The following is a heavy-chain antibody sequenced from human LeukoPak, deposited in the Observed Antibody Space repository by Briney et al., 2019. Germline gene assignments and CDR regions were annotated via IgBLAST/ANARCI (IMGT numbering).Heavy chain of an antibody. J-gene: IGHJ4*02. CDR3: ARVTQPTDFYDFWSGYYLEY. CDR1: GYSISSSDY. V-gene: IGHV4-38-2*02. D-gene: IGHD3-3*01. Sequence: SESLSLTCTVSGYSISSSDYWGWSRQPPGKRQEWIGSIYDSGITYYNPSLKSRVTISVDTSKNQFSLKLSSVTAADTAVYYCARVTQPTDFYDFWSGYYLEYWGQGTLVTVSS. CDR2: IYDSGIT.